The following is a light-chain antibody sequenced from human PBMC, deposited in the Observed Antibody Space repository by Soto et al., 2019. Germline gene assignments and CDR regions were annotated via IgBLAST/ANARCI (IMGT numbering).Light chain of an antibody. CDR2: KAS. J-gene: IGKJ2*03. CDR3: QHYNSFPYS. V-gene: IGKV1-5*03. CDR1: QSIFSW. Sequence: IQMTQSPSTLSASVGDRVSITCRASQSIFSWLAWYQQKPGKAPKLLIYKASSLESGVPSRYSGSGSGTEFTLTISGLQPDDLATYYCQHYNSFPYSFGQGTKLEIK.